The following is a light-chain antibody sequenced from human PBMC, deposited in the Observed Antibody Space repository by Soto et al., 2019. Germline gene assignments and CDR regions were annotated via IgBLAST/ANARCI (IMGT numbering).Light chain of an antibody. CDR2: AAS. J-gene: IGKJ1*01. CDR3: QQTFTSPA. Sequence: DIQMTQSPSSLSASVGDRITITCRASQTISSNVNWYQQKPGKAPKLLIYAASSLQGGVPSRFRGSGSGTDFTLTISSLQPEDFATYYCQQTFTSPAFGQGTKVEIK. CDR1: QTISSN. V-gene: IGKV1-39*01.